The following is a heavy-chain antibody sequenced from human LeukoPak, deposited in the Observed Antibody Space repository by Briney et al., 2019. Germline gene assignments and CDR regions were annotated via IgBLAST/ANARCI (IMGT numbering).Heavy chain of an antibody. D-gene: IGHD1-14*01. V-gene: IGHV3-23*01. CDR1: GFTFGTYT. CDR3: AKRALTTWYFDL. J-gene: IGHJ2*01. CDR2: ISGSGAT. Sequence: PGGSLRLSCAASGFTFGTYTMNWVRQAPGKGLEWVSAISGSGATYYADSVKGRFTISRDNSNNTLYLQMSSLRAEDTAVYYCAKRALTTWYFDLWGRGTLVTVSS.